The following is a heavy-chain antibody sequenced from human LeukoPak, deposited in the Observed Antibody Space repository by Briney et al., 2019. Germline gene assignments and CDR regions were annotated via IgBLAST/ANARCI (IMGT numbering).Heavy chain of an antibody. V-gene: IGHV3-30*04. D-gene: IGHD3-10*02. J-gene: IGHJ4*02. CDR2: ISSDGSSK. CDR3: AREDGDVPGKDY. CDR1: GFTFSSYA. Sequence: PGGSLRLSCAASGFTFSSYAMHWVRQARGKGLEWGALISSDGSSKLYADSVKGRFTITRDNSKNTLSLQMNSLRPEDMAVYYCAREDGDVPGKDYWGQGTLVTVSS.